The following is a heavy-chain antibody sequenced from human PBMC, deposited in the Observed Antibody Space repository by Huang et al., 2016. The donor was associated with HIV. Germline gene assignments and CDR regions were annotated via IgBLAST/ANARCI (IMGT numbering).Heavy chain of an antibody. V-gene: IGHV5-51*03. CDR2: IDPGDSDV. CDR3: ARPPTYSDDGGYYIDAFGV. Sequence: EVQLVQSGAEMKRPGESLTISCKVSGYSFTRQWIGWWRQMPGKGTEWMGIIDPGDSDVKYSPTCQGHVTISADNSISTAYLQWKSLKVSDTAMYFCARPPTYSDDGGYYIDAFGVWGRGTMVTVS. CDR1: GYSFTRQW. J-gene: IGHJ3*01. D-gene: IGHD2-21*02.